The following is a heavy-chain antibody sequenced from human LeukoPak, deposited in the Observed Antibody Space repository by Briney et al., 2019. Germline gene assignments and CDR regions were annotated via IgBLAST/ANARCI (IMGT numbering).Heavy chain of an antibody. CDR1: GCTFTDYY. CDR3: TRDLVGDYYFMDV. Sequence: GASVKVSCKASGCTFTDYYMHWVRQAPGQGLEWMGIINPSGGNTRYAQKIQGRVTMTRDTSTSTVYMELSSLRSEDTAVYFCTRDLVGDYYFMDVWGEGTTVTVSS. J-gene: IGHJ6*03. D-gene: IGHD3-3*01. V-gene: IGHV1-46*03. CDR2: INPSGGNT.